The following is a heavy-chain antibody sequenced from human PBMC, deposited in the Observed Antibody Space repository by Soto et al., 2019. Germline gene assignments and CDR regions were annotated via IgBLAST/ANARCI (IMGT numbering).Heavy chain of an antibody. D-gene: IGHD2-2*01. CDR2: INHSGST. CDR3: ARADIVVVPAASSNWFDP. V-gene: IGHV4-34*01. J-gene: IGHJ5*02. Sequence: SETLSLTCAVYGGSFSGYYWSWIRQPPGKGLEWIGEINHSGSTNYNPSLKSRVTISVDTSKNQFSLKLSSVTAADTAVYYCARADIVVVPAASSNWFDPWGQGTLVTVSS. CDR1: GGSFSGYY.